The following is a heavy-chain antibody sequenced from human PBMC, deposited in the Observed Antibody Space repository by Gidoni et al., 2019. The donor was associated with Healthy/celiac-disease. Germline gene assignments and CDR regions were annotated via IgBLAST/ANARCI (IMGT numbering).Heavy chain of an antibody. CDR1: GGSVSSGSYY. Sequence: QVQLQESGPGLVKPSETLSLTCTVSGGSVSSGSYYWSWIRQPPGKGLEWIGYIYYSGSTNYNPSLKSRVTISVDTSKNQFSLKLSSVTAADTAVYYCARDSAYGSGLYYMDVWGKGTTVTVSS. CDR3: ARDSAYGSGLYYMDV. V-gene: IGHV4-61*01. CDR2: IYYSGST. D-gene: IGHD3-10*01. J-gene: IGHJ6*03.